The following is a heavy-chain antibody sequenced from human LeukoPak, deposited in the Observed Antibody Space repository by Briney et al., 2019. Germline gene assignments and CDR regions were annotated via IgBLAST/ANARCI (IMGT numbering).Heavy chain of an antibody. D-gene: IGHD3-3*01. Sequence: SETLSLTCAVYGGSFSGYYWSWIRQPPGKGLEWIGEINHSGSTNYNPSLKSRVTISVDTSKNQFSLKLSSVTAADTAVYYCAREGYYDFWSGPRGYYGMDVWGQGTTVTVSS. V-gene: IGHV4-34*01. CDR3: AREGYYDFWSGPRGYYGMDV. J-gene: IGHJ6*02. CDR2: INHSGST. CDR1: GGSFSGYY.